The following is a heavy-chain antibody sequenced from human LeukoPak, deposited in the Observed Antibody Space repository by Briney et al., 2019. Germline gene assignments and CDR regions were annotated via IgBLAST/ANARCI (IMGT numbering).Heavy chain of an antibody. V-gene: IGHV5-51*01. D-gene: IGHD4-17*01. CDR1: GYTFTSYW. CDR2: IYPGDSDT. Sequence: ASVKVSCKGSGYTFTSYWIGWVRQMPGQGLEWMGIIYPGDSDTRHSPSFQGQVTISADKSISTAYLQWSSLKASDTAMYYCARNPFPASYGDGDYWGQGTLVTVSS. J-gene: IGHJ4*02. CDR3: ARNPFPASYGDGDY.